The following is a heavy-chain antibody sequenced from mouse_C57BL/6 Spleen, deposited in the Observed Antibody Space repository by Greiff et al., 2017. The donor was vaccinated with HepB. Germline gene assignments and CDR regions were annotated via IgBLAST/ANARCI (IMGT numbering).Heavy chain of an antibody. CDR2: IYPGDGDT. CDR3: ARGDYYGSSYLDY. J-gene: IGHJ2*01. V-gene: IGHV1-82*01. CDR1: GYAFSSSW. D-gene: IGHD1-1*01. Sequence: QVQLQQSGPELVKPGASVKISCKASGYAFSSSWMNWVKQRPGKGLEWIGRIYPGDGDTNYNGKFKGKATLTADKSSSTAYMQLSSLTSEDSAVYFGARGDYYGSSYLDYWGQGTTLTVSS.